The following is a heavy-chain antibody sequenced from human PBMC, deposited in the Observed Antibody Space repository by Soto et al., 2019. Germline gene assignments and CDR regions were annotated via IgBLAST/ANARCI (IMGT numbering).Heavy chain of an antibody. V-gene: IGHV3-23*01. D-gene: IGHD6-19*01. CDR2: ISDGGGST. CDR3: AKDQDIAVAGTVSLYGLDV. Sequence: GGSLRLSCAASGFTFTSFAMNWVRQAPWKGLHWVSGISDGGGSTYYADSVKGRFTISRDNSKNTLYLQMNSLRADDTAVYYCAKDQDIAVAGTVSLYGLDVWGQGTTVTVSS. CDR1: GFTFTSFA. J-gene: IGHJ6*02.